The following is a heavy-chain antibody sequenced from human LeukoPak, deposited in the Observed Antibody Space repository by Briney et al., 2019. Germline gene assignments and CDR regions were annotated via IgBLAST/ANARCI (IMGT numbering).Heavy chain of an antibody. J-gene: IGHJ4*02. CDR1: GGSISSSSYY. CDR3: ARLDDSSGYLH. Sequence: PSETLSLTCTVSGGSISSSSYYWVWIRQPPGKGLEWIGSIYDSGSTYYNPSLKIRVTISVDTSKNQFSLKLSSVTAADTAVYYCARLDDSSGYLHWGQGTLVTVSS. V-gene: IGHV4-39*01. D-gene: IGHD3-22*01. CDR2: IYDSGST.